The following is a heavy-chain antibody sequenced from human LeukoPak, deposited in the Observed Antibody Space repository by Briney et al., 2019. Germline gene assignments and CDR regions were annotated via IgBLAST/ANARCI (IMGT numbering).Heavy chain of an antibody. Sequence: ASVKVSCKASGYTFTSYGISWVRQAPGQGLEWMGWISAYNGNTNYAQKLQGRVTMTTDTSTSTAYMELRSLRSDDTAVYYCARVRTVFGLGGGGFDPWGQGTLVTVSS. CDR2: ISAYNGNT. D-gene: IGHD3/OR15-3a*01. CDR1: GYTFTSYG. CDR3: ARVRTVFGLGGGGFDP. V-gene: IGHV1-18*01. J-gene: IGHJ5*02.